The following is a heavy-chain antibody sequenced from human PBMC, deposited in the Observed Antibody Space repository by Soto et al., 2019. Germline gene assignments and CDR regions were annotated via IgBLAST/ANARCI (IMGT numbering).Heavy chain of an antibody. Sequence: EVQLLESGGGLVQPGGSLRLSCAASGFTFSSYAMSWVRQAPGKGLEWVSAISGSGGSTYYADSVKGRFTISRDNSKNTPYLQMNSLRAEDTAVYYCAKDPLYDSSGYGDYWGQGTLVTVSS. V-gene: IGHV3-23*01. CDR2: ISGSGGST. CDR1: GFTFSSYA. J-gene: IGHJ4*02. D-gene: IGHD3-22*01. CDR3: AKDPLYDSSGYGDY.